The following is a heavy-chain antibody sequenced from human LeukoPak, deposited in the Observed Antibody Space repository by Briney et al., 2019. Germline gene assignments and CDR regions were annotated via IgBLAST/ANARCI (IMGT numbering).Heavy chain of an antibody. D-gene: IGHD3-10*01. V-gene: IGHV1-2*02. J-gene: IGHJ4*02. CDR3: ASGLWFGRGYYFDY. CDR1: GYTFTGYY. CDR2: INPNSGGT. Sequence: ASVKVSCKASGYTFTGYYMHWVRQAPEQGLEWMGWINPNSGGTNYAQKFQGRVTMTRDTSISTAYMELSRLRSDDTAVYYCASGLWFGRGYYFDYWGQGTLVTVSS.